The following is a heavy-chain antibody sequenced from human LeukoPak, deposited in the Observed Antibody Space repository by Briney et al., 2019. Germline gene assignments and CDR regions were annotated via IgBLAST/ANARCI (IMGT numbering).Heavy chain of an antibody. CDR2: ISSSSSYI. V-gene: IGHV3-21*01. CDR3: ATGYCSGGSCYFSFDY. J-gene: IGHJ4*02. CDR1: GFTFSSYS. D-gene: IGHD2-15*01. Sequence: GGSLRLSCAASGFTFSSYSMNWVRQAPGKGLKWVSSISSSSSYIYYADSVKGRFTISRDNAKNSLYLQMNSLRAEDTAVYYCATGYCSGGSCYFSFDYWGQGTLVTVSS.